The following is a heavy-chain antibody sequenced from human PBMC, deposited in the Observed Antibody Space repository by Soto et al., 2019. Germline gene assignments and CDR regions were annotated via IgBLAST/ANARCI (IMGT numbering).Heavy chain of an antibody. D-gene: IGHD3-3*01. CDR2: IYWDDDK. CDR3: AHRVLRTVFGLVTTTAIYFDF. Sequence: QITLNESGPTVVRPTETLTLTCRFSGFSLTTSGVGVGWIRQSPGKAPEWLALIYWDDDKRYSASLKSRLTSTKDTSKNQVVLTVSDLDPTDTATYYCAHRVLRTVFGLVTTTAIYFDFWGQGTSVAVSS. J-gene: IGHJ4*02. V-gene: IGHV2-5*02. CDR1: GFSLTTSGVG.